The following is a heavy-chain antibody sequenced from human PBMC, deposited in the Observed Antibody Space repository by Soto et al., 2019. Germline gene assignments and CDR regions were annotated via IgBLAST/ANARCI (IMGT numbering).Heavy chain of an antibody. CDR3: VRDRSGYPFDY. CDR2: INQDGSEK. D-gene: IGHD3-22*01. CDR1: GFTFISYW. J-gene: IGHJ4*02. V-gene: IGHV3-7*03. Sequence: GGSLRLSCASSGFTFISYWMSWVRQAPGKGLEWVANINQDGSEKYYVDSVKGRFTISRDNAKNSLYLQMNSLRVEDTAVYYCVRDRSGYPFDYWGQGTLVTVSS.